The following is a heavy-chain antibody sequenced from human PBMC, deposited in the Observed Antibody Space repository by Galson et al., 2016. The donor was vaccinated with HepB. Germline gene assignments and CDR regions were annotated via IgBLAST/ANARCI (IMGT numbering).Heavy chain of an antibody. Sequence: SLRLPCAASGFNFSNYWMHWVRQAPGEGLVSLPRINEDGTFSDNADFVKGRFTISRDNAKNTLDLQMNSLSAEDTAVYYCLRGSNEWIGVDYWGRGTLVTVSS. CDR1: GFNFSNYW. D-gene: IGHD3-10*01. CDR2: INEDGTFS. CDR3: LRGSNEWIGVDY. V-gene: IGHV3-74*01. J-gene: IGHJ4*02.